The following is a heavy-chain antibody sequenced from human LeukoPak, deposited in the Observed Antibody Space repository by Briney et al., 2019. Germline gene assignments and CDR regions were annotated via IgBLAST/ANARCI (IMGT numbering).Heavy chain of an antibody. Sequence: GGSLRLSCAASGLSVGDAWMSWVRQAPGKGLEWVGRIKSKADGGTTDYAASVKGRFTISRDGSKNTLYLQMNSLSTEDTAVYYCTGPPVWGQGTLVTVSS. CDR3: TGPPV. CDR2: IKSKADGGTT. CDR1: GLSVGDAW. J-gene: IGHJ1*01. V-gene: IGHV3-15*01.